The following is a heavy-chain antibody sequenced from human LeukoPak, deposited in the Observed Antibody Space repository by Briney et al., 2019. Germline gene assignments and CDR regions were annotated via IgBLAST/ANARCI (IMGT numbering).Heavy chain of an antibody. D-gene: IGHD5-18*01. CDR1: GFTFSEYW. V-gene: IGHV3-7*05. J-gene: IGHJ4*02. Sequence: GESLRLSCAASGFTFSEYWMAWVRQAPGRGLEWVAHIKRDGSDKNYVDPVKGRFTISRDNAKNSVCLQMNSLRAEDTATYYCARDGYLDYWGQGTLVTVSS. CDR2: IKRDGSDK. CDR3: ARDGYLDY.